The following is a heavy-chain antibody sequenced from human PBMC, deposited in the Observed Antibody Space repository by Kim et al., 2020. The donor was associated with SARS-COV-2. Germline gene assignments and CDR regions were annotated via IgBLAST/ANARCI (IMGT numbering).Heavy chain of an antibody. CDR2: IYTSGST. Sequence: SETLSLTCTVSGGSISSYYWSWIRQPAGKGLEWIGRIYTSGSTNYNPSLKSRVTMSVDTSKNQFSLKLSSVTAADTAVYYCARASGKQWLANYAFDIWGQGTMVTVSS. V-gene: IGHV4-4*07. CDR3: ARASGKQWLANYAFDI. CDR1: GGSISSYY. D-gene: IGHD6-19*01. J-gene: IGHJ3*02.